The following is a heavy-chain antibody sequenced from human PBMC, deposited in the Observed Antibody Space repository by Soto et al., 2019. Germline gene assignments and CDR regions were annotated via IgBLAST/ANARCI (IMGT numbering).Heavy chain of an antibody. D-gene: IGHD4-17*01. Sequence: SETLSLTCTVSGGSISSGDYYWSWIRQPPGKGLGWIGYIYYSGSTYYNPSLKSRVTISVDTSKNQFSLKLSSVTAADTAVYYCARAPDYGDSNWFDPWGQGTLVTVSS. V-gene: IGHV4-30-4*01. CDR3: ARAPDYGDSNWFDP. CDR1: GGSISSGDYY. J-gene: IGHJ5*02. CDR2: IYYSGST.